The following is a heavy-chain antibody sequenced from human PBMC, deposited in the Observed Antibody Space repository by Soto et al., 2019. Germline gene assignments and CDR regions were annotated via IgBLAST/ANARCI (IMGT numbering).Heavy chain of an antibody. V-gene: IGHV4-4*07. CDR2: IYTSGST. CDR1: GGSISSYY. CDR3: ARNPSMITFGGVIVNWFDP. Sequence: SETLSLTCTVSGGSISSYYWSWIRQPAGKGLEWIGRIYTSGSTNYNPSLKSRVTMSVDTSKNQFSLKLSSVTAADTAVYYCARNPSMITFGGVIVNWFDPWGQGTLVTVSS. J-gene: IGHJ5*02. D-gene: IGHD3-16*02.